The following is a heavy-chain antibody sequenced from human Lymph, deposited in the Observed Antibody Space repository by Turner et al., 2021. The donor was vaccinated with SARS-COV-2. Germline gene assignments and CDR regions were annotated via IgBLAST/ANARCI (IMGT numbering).Heavy chain of an antibody. J-gene: IGHJ4*02. D-gene: IGHD5-12*01. V-gene: IGHV3-43*02. CDR1: GFTFDDYA. Sequence: EVQLVESGGCVLQPGGSLRLSCASSGFTFDDYAMHWVRQAPGKGLEWVYIISGDGGSTYYADSVKGRITISRDDSKNSLYLQINSLRTEDTALYYCAKEGLSGRRLQFVPYFAYWGQGTLVSVSS. CDR2: ISGDGGST. CDR3: AKEGLSGRRLQFVPYFAY.